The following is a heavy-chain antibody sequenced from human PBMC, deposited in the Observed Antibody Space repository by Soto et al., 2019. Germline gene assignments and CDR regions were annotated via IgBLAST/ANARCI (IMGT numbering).Heavy chain of an antibody. Sequence: EVHLLESGGGLVQPGGSLRLSCAASGFTFSSHAMSWVRQAPGKGLEWVSGISHGDDDTYYVDSVKGRFTISRDNSKNTLYLQMHSLRAEDTAIYYCVKDWTGSTCPCMDVWGQGTTVTVS. CDR1: GFTFSSHA. CDR3: VKDWTGSTCPCMDV. CDR2: ISHGDDDT. D-gene: IGHD6-13*01. J-gene: IGHJ6*02. V-gene: IGHV3-23*01.